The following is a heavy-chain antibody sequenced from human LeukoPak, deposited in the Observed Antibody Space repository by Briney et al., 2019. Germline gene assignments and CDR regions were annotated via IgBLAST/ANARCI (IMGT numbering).Heavy chain of an antibody. CDR1: GGSFSGYY. V-gene: IGHV4-34*01. CDR3: ARGEGGEQQLVSVPYYFDY. J-gene: IGHJ4*02. CDR2: INHSGST. Sequence: PSETLSLTCAVYGGSFSGYYWSWIRQPPGKGLEWIGEINHSGSTNYNPSRKSRVTISVDTSKNQFSLKLSSVTAADTAVYYCARGEGGEQQLVSVPYYFDYWGQGTLVTVSS. D-gene: IGHD6-13*01.